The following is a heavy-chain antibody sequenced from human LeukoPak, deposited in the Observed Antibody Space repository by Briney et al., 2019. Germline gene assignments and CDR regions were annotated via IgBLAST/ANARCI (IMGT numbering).Heavy chain of an antibody. CDR1: GYDFSRYW. V-gene: IGHV5-51*01. CDR3: ARLEGGRTAYTSPYFDY. D-gene: IGHD3-16*01. CDR2: IYPGDPEA. Sequence: GESLKISCEGFGYDFSRYWIAWVRQRPGQGLEWMVVIYPGDPEARYSPSLQGQGQFTISADKSISTAYLHWSTLEASDTAIYYCARLEGGRTAYTSPYFDYWAQGTLVTVSS. J-gene: IGHJ4*02.